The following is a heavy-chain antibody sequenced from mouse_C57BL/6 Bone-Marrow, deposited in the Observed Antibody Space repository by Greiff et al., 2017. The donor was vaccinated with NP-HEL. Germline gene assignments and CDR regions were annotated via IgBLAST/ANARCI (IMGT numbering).Heavy chain of an antibody. D-gene: IGHD3-2*02. CDR3: AKKGDSSGYVDYFDY. CDR2: IYPGDGDT. V-gene: IGHV1-82*01. Sequence: QVQLQQSGPELVKPGASVKISCKASGYAFSSSWMNWVKQRPGKGLEWIGRIYPGDGDTNYNGKFKGKATLTADKSSSTAYMQLSSLTSEDSAVYFCAKKGDSSGYVDYFDYWGQGTTLTVSS. CDR1: GYAFSSSW. J-gene: IGHJ2*01.